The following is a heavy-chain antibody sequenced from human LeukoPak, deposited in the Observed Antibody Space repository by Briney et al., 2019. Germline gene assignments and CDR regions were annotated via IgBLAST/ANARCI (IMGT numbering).Heavy chain of an antibody. Sequence: PGWSLRLSCAASGFTFSNAWMSWVRQAPGKGLEWVGRIKSKTDGGTTDYAAPVKGRFTISRDDSKNTLYLQMNSLKTEDTAVYYFQAEDGIRYFDYWGQGTLVTVSS. V-gene: IGHV3-15*01. J-gene: IGHJ4*02. CDR2: IKSKTDGGTT. CDR1: GFTFSNAW. CDR3: QAEDGIRYFDY. D-gene: IGHD3-9*01.